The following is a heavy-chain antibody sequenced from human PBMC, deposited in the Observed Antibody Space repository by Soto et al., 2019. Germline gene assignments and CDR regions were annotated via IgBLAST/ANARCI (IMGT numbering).Heavy chain of an antibody. V-gene: IGHV3-23*01. CDR3: AKAPAYYYGSGTSHFDY. CDR1: GFNFGAHA. Sequence: RRLSCAASGFNFGAHAMNWVRQTPGKGLEWVSAISGNAGSTYYGDSVKGRFTISRDNSKNTLYLQMNSLRAEDTAIYYCAKAPAYYYGSGTSHFDYWGQGTLVTVSS. CDR2: ISGNAGST. D-gene: IGHD3-10*01. J-gene: IGHJ4*02.